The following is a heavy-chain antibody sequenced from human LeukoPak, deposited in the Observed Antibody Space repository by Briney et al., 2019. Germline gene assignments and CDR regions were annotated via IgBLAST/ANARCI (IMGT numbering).Heavy chain of an antibody. D-gene: IGHD3-10*01. CDR2: IYPGDSDT. J-gene: IGHJ4*02. V-gene: IGHV5-51*01. CDR3: ARPNYYGSGSPAGY. CDR1: GYYFPSYW. Sequence: GESLKISCKGSGYYFPSYWIGWVRQTPGKGLKWMGIIYPGDSDTTYGPSFQGQVTISADKSISTAYLQWSSLKASDTAMYYCARPNYYGSGSPAGYWGQGTLVTVSS.